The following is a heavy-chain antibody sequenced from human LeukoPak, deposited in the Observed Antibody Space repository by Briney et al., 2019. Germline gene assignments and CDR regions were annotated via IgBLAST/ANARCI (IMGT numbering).Heavy chain of an antibody. CDR1: GFTFSSYG. J-gene: IGHJ4*02. D-gene: IGHD5-24*01. CDR2: ISYDGSNK. V-gene: IGHV3-30*18. CDR3: AKDGLWLLDY. Sequence: PGGSLRLSCAASGFTFSSYGMHWVRQAPGKGLEWVAVISYDGSNKYYADSVKGRFTISRDNSMDTLYLQMNSLRAEDTAVYYCAKDGLWLLDYWGQGTLVTVSS.